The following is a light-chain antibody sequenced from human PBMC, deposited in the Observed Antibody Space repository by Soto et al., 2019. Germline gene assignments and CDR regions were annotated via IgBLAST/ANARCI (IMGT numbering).Light chain of an antibody. CDR3: SSYTSSSTRL. V-gene: IGLV2-14*01. CDR1: SSDVGGYNY. Sequence: QSALNQPASVSGSPGQSITISCTGTSSDVGGYNYVSWYQQYPGKAPKVMIFDVSNRPAGVSDRFSGSKSGNTAFLTISGLQAEDEADYYCSSYTSSSTRLFGGVTKLTVL. CDR2: DVS. J-gene: IGLJ3*02.